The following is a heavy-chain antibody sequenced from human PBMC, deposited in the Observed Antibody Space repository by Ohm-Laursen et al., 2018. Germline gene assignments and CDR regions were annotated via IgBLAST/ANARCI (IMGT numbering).Heavy chain of an antibody. CDR3: ARYLPSMDYYYGMDV. CDR2: VYTSGST. CDR1: GGSIKTYY. J-gene: IGHJ6*02. V-gene: IGHV4-4*07. Sequence: PSQTLSLTCSVSGGSIKTYYWSWIRQPAGKRLEWIGRVYTSGSTNYTPSLKSRVTMSVDTSKNQFSLKLSSVTAADTAVYYCARYLPSMDYYYGMDVWGQGTTVTVSS. D-gene: IGHD2-8*01.